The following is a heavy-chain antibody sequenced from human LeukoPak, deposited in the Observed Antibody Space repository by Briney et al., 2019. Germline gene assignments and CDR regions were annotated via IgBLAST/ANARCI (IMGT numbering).Heavy chain of an antibody. CDR3: ARDTDSNYAGD. CDR1: GGSISSGGYY. D-gene: IGHD4-11*01. V-gene: IGHV4-31*11. J-gene: IGHJ4*02. Sequence: SETLSLTCAVSGGSISSGGYYWSWIRQHPGKGLEWIGYIYYSGSTYYNPSLKSRVTISVDTSKNQFSLKLSSVTAADTAVYYCARDTDSNYAGDWGQGTLVTVSS. CDR2: IYYSGST.